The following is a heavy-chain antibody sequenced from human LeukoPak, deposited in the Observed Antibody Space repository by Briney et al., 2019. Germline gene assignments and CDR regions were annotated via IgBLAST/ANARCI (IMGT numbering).Heavy chain of an antibody. CDR2: INHSGST. CDR1: GGSFSGYY. V-gene: IGHV4-34*01. Sequence: SETLSLTCADYGGSFSGYYWSWIHQPPGKGLEWIGEINHSGSTNYNPSLKSRVTISVDTSKNQFSLKLSSVTAADTAVYYCARVRTWYYGSGSYSDYWGQGTLVTVSS. J-gene: IGHJ4*02. D-gene: IGHD3-10*01. CDR3: ARVRTWYYGSGSYSDY.